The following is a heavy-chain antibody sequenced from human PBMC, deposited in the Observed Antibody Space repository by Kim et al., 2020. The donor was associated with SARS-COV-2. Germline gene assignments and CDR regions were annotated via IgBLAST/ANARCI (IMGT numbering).Heavy chain of an antibody. Sequence: SVKVSCKASGGTFSSYAISWVRQAPGQGLEWMGRIIPILGIANYAHKFQGRVTITADKSTSTAYMELSTLRSEDTAVYYCASRGVGMGDSMDVWGQGTT. CDR1: GGTFSSYA. V-gene: IGHV1-69*04. D-gene: IGHD2-21*02. CDR3: ASRGVGMGDSMDV. J-gene: IGHJ6*02. CDR2: IIPILGIA.